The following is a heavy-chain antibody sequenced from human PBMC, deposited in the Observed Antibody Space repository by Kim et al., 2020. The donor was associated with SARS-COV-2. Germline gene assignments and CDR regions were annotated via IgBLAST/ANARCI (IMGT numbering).Heavy chain of an antibody. J-gene: IGHJ5*02. D-gene: IGHD6-19*01. Sequence: SETLSLTCTVSGYSISSGYYWGWIRQPPGKGLEWIGSIYHSGSTYYNPSLKSRVTISVDTSKNQFSLKLSSVTAADTAVYYCAREKGGWYGEHRNWFDPWGQGTLVTVSS. CDR3: AREKGGWYGEHRNWFDP. V-gene: IGHV4-38-2*02. CDR1: GYSISSGYY. CDR2: IYHSGST.